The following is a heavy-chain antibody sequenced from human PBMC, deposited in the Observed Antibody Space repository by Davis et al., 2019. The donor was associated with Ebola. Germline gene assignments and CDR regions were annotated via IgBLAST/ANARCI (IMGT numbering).Heavy chain of an antibody. D-gene: IGHD5/OR15-5a*01. CDR1: GFTFDDYG. Sequence: GGSLRLSCAASGFTFDDYGMSWVRQAPGKGLEWVCGINGKGDSTGCAESVRGRFTVSRDNSKNTLFLQMNSLRAEDTAVYYCAPRHDVYSPGYYFAYWGQGTLVPVSS. CDR3: APRHDVYSPGYYFAY. J-gene: IGHJ4*02. CDR2: INGKGDST. V-gene: IGHV3-20*04.